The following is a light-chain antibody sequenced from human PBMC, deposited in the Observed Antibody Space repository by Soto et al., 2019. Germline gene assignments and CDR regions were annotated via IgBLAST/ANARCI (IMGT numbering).Light chain of an antibody. CDR1: QSVSNNY. CDR2: GAS. J-gene: IGKJ1*01. V-gene: IGKV3-20*01. Sequence: EVVMTQSPATVSVSPGERATLSCRASQSVSNNYLAWYQQKPGQAPRLLIYGASNRATGIPDRFSGSGSGTDFTLTISRLEPEDFAVYYCQQYGSSPWTFGQGTKVDIK. CDR3: QQYGSSPWT.